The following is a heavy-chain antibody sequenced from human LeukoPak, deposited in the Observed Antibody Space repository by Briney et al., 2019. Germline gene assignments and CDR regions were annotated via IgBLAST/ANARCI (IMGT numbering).Heavy chain of an antibody. V-gene: IGHV3-48*01. Sequence: GGSLRLSCAASGFTFSSYSMNWVRQAPGKGLEWVSYISSSSSTIYYADSVKGRFTISRDNSKNTLYLQMNSLRAEDTAVYYCATSPVYSSSGHFDYWGQGTLVTVSS. CDR1: GFTFSSYS. CDR2: ISSSSSTI. CDR3: ATSPVYSSSGHFDY. J-gene: IGHJ4*02. D-gene: IGHD6-6*01.